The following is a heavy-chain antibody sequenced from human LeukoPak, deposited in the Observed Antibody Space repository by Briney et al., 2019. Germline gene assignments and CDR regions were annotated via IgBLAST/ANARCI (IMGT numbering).Heavy chain of an antibody. CDR2: IKQDGSEK. V-gene: IGHV3-7*01. Sequence: PGGSLRLSCAASGFTFSSYWMSWVRQAPGKGLEWVANIKQDGSEKYYVDSVKGRFTISRDNAKNSLYLQMNSLRAEDTAVYYCASASYDFWSGYGGFDYWGQGTLVTVSS. D-gene: IGHD3-3*01. CDR3: ASASYDFWSGYGGFDY. CDR1: GFTFSSYW. J-gene: IGHJ4*02.